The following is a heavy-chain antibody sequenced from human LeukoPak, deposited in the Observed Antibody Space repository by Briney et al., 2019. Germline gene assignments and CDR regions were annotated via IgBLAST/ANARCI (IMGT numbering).Heavy chain of an antibody. D-gene: IGHD5-24*01. CDR3: ARDRSRGMGWFDP. CDR1: GGSISSYY. Sequence: PSETLSLTCTVSGGSISSYYWSWIRQPPGKGLEWIGYIYYSGSTNYNPSLKSRVTISVDTSKNQFSLKLSSVTAADTAVYYCARDRSRGMGWFDPRGQGTLVTVSS. CDR2: IYYSGST. J-gene: IGHJ5*02. V-gene: IGHV4-59*01.